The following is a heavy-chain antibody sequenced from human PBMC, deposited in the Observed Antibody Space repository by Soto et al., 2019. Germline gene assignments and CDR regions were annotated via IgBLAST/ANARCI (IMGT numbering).Heavy chain of an antibody. CDR3: ARPGRITMVRGVIITGQDGMDV. J-gene: IGHJ6*02. CDR2: IYPGDSDT. Sequence: PGDSLQISCKGSGYSFTSYWIVWVRQMPGKGLEWIGIIYPGDSDTRYSPSFQGQVTISADKSISTAYLQWSSLKASDTAMYYCARPGRITMVRGVIITGQDGMDVWGQGTTVPVSS. D-gene: IGHD3-10*01. V-gene: IGHV5-51*01. CDR1: GYSFTSYW.